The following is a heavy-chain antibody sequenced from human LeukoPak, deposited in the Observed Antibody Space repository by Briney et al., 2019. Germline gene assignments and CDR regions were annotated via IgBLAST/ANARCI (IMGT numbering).Heavy chain of an antibody. CDR3: AKPAYAGYYYYMDV. CDR2: IRADAVTT. Sequence: GGSLRLSCATSGFIFSHHGMNWVRQAPGKGLEWASGIRADAVTTYYADSVKGRFIISRDNSKNTLYLQMNSLRVEDTAVYYCAKPAYAGYYYYMDVWGKGTTVTVSS. V-gene: IGHV3-23*01. D-gene: IGHD3-16*01. J-gene: IGHJ6*03. CDR1: GFIFSHHG.